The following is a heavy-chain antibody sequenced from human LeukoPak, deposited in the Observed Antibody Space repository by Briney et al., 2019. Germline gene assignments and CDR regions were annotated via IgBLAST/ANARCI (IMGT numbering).Heavy chain of an antibody. Sequence: GRSLRLSCAASGFTFDDYAMLWVRQAPGKGLEWVSGISRNSGNTGYVDSVKGRFTISRDNAKNSLYLQMNSLRAEDTAVYYCARDSSYYDFWSGEYYYYMDVWGKGTTVTVSS. CDR3: ARDSSYYDFWSGEYYYYMDV. CDR2: ISRNSGNT. CDR1: GFTFDDYA. V-gene: IGHV3-9*01. D-gene: IGHD3-3*01. J-gene: IGHJ6*03.